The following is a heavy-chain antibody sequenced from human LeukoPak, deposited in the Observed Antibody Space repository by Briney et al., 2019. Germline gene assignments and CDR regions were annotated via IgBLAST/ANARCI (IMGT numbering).Heavy chain of an antibody. D-gene: IGHD4-17*01. CDR2: ISGSGGST. J-gene: IGHJ3*02. Sequence: GGSLRLSCAASGFTFSSYAMSWVRQAPGKGLEWVSAISGSGGSTYYADSVKGRFTISRDNSKNTLYLQMNRLRAEDTAVYYCANLIAVPTVTIRDYAFDIWGQGTMVTVSS. V-gene: IGHV3-23*01. CDR1: GFTFSSYA. CDR3: ANLIAVPTVTIRDYAFDI.